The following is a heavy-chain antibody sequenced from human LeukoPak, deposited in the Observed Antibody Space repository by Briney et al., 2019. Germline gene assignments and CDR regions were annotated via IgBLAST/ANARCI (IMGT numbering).Heavy chain of an antibody. CDR1: GFTFSSYG. J-gene: IGHJ4*02. CDR2: IWYDGSNK. CDR3: ARAATGFEFDY. D-gene: IGHD3-10*01. V-gene: IGHV3-33*01. Sequence: GGSLRLSCAASGFTFSSYGMHWVRQAPGKGLEWVAVIWYDGSNKYYADSVKGRFTISRDNSKNTLYLQMNSLRAEDTAVYYCARAATGFEFDYRGQGTLVTVSS.